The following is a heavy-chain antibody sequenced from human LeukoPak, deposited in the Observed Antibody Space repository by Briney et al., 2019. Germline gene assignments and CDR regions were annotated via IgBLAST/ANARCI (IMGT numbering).Heavy chain of an antibody. CDR3: ARKSLTGRFNDYDVWSFDL. Sequence: SETLSLTCTVSGGSISSYYWSWILQPPGKGLEWIGYMYYSGSTDYNPSLKSRVTLSVDTSNNHFSLNLYSVTAADTAVYYCARKSLTGRFNDYDVWSFDLWGRGTLVTVSS. CDR1: GGSISSYY. J-gene: IGHJ2*01. D-gene: IGHD5-12*01. V-gene: IGHV4-59*08. CDR2: MYYSGST.